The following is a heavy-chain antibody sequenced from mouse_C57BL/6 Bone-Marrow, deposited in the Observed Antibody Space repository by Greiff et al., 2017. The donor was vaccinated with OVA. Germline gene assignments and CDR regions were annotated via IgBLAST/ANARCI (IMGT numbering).Heavy chain of an antibody. V-gene: IGHV1-66*01. D-gene: IGHD1-1*01. CDR3: AREGIYYYGSGYFDV. J-gene: IGHJ1*03. CDR2: IYPGSGNT. CDR1: GYSFTSYY. Sequence: VQVVESGPELVKPGASVKISCKASGYSFTSYYIHWVKQRPGQGLEWIGWIYPGSGNTKYNEKFKGKATLTADTSSSTAYMQLSSLTSEDSAVYYCAREGIYYYGSGYFDVWGTGTTVTVSS.